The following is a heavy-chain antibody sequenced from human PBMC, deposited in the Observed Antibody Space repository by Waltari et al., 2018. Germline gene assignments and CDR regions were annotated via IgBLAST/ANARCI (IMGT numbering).Heavy chain of an antibody. J-gene: IGHJ6*03. CDR2: VYYTGTT. Sequence: QVELQESGPGLVKASETLSLTCTVSGGSISTYYWSWIRQPTGKGLEYIGYVYYTGTTNYNPPLKNRVTISRAPSKNQFSLKVNSVTAADTAVYYCARADSSTAYFYYYMDVWGTGTTVTVSS. V-gene: IGHV4-59*01. CDR1: GGSISTYY. D-gene: IGHD6-13*01. CDR3: ARADSSTAYFYYYMDV.